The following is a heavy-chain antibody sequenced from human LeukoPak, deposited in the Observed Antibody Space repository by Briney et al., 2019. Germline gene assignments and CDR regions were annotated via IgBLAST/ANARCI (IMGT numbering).Heavy chain of an antibody. J-gene: IGHJ4*02. V-gene: IGHV4-38-2*02. Sequence: SETLSLTCTVSGYSISSGYYWGWIRQPPGKGLEWIGSIYHSGSTYYNPSLKSRVTISVDTSKNQFSLKLSSVTAADTAVYYCARWGTGYFTFDYWGQGTLVTVSS. CDR3: ARWGTGYFTFDY. CDR2: IYHSGST. CDR1: GYSISSGYY. D-gene: IGHD3/OR15-3a*01.